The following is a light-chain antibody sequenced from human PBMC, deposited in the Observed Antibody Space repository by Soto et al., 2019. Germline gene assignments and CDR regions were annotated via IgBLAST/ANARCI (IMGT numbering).Light chain of an antibody. CDR2: EVS. CDR3: SSYTSSSTLEV. J-gene: IGLJ1*01. CDR1: SSDVGGYNY. Sequence: QSALTQPASVSGSPGQSITICCTGTSSDVGGYNYVSWYQQHPGKAPKLMIYEVSNRPSGVSNRFSGSKSGNTASLIISGLQAEDEADYYCSSYTSSSTLEVFGTGTKVTVL. V-gene: IGLV2-14*01.